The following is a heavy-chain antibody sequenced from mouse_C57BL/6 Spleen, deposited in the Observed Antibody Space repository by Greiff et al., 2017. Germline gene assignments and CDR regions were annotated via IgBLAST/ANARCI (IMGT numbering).Heavy chain of an antibody. J-gene: IGHJ2*01. Sequence: EVKLMESGPGLVKPSQSLSLTCSVTGYSITSGYYWNWIRQFPGNKLEWMGYISYDGSNNYNPSLKNRISITRDTSKNQFFLKLNSVTTEDTATYYCASYYGSCDYWGQGTTLTVSS. CDR3: ASYYGSCDY. V-gene: IGHV3-6*01. CDR1: GYSITSGYY. D-gene: IGHD1-1*01. CDR2: ISYDGSN.